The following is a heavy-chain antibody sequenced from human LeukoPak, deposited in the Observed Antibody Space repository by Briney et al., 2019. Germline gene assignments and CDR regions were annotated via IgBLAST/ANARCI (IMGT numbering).Heavy chain of an antibody. CDR1: GGSISSHY. Sequence: SETLSLTCTVSGGSISSHYWSWIRQPPGKGLEWIGYIYYSGSTNYNPSLKSRVTISVDTSKNQFSLKLSSVTAADTAVYYCARELYDSSGYYYGMDVWGQGTTVTVSS. J-gene: IGHJ6*02. V-gene: IGHV4-59*11. CDR3: ARELYDSSGYYYGMDV. D-gene: IGHD3-22*01. CDR2: IYYSGST.